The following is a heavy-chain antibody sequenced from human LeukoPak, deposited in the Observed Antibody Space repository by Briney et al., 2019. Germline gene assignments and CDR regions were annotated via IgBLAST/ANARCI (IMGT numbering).Heavy chain of an antibody. CDR3: ASDSSFDI. CDR1: GFTFSSYE. J-gene: IGHJ3*02. CDR2: ISYDGSNK. Sequence: GGSLRLSCAASGFTFSSYEMNWVRQAPGKGLEWVAVISYDGSNKYYADSVKGRFTISRDNSKNTLYLQMNSLRAEDTAVYYCASDSSFDIWGQGTMVTVSS. V-gene: IGHV3-30*03.